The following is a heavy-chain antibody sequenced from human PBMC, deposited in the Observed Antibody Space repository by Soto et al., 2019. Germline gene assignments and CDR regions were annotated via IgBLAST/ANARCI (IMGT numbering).Heavy chain of an antibody. CDR2: IKDGGRT. CDR3: ARGQEGVVATH. J-gene: IGHJ4*02. D-gene: IGHD5-12*01. CDR1: GGSLSGYY. V-gene: IGHV4-34*01. Sequence: QVQLQQWGAGLLKPSETLSLNCAVNGGSLSGYYWIWIRQPPGKGLEWIGEIKDGGRTNYSPSLKSRATIPSDTSNNQFSLRLYSVTAADTGVYYCARGQEGVVATHWDQGTLVTVSS.